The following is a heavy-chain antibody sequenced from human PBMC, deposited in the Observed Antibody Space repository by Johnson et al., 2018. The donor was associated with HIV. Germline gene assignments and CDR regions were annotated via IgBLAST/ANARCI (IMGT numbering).Heavy chain of an antibody. J-gene: IGHJ3*01. CDR1: GFTFSSYG. CDR2: ISHDGQSE. V-gene: IGHV3-30*03. D-gene: IGHD5-12*01. CDR3: ARQRGYRSVLWKLSEAAFDV. Sequence: QVQLVESGGGVVQPGRSLRLSCAASGFTFSSYGMHWVRQAPGKGLEWVAVISHDGQSEYYADSVKGRFTIYRHQSKNTLYLQMNSLRAEDTAVYYCARQRGYRSVLWKLSEAAFDVWGQGTTVTVAS.